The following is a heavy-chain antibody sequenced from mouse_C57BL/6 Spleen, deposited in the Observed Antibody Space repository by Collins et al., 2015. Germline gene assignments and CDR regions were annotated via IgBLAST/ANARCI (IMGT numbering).Heavy chain of an antibody. CDR2: IRLKSDNYAT. Sequence: WVNWVRQSPEKGLEWVAQIRLKSDNYATHYAESVKGRFTISRDDSKSSVYLQMNNLRAEDTGIYYCTGDGSSPFAYWGQGTLVTVSA. D-gene: IGHD1-1*01. J-gene: IGHJ3*01. CDR3: TGDGSSPFAY. V-gene: IGHV6-3*01. CDR1: W.